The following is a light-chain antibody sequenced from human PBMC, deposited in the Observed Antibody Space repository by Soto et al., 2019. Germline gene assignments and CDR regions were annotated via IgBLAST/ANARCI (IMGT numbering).Light chain of an antibody. CDR3: NSYREDHPPFYV. Sequence: QSVLTQPASVSGSPGQSITISCTGTHSDIGNYNYVSWYQHLPGKAPKLMIYDVGSRPSGVSSRFSGSKSGNTASLAISGLQAEDEADYYCNSYREDHPPFYVFGTGTKVNVL. J-gene: IGLJ1*01. V-gene: IGLV2-14*03. CDR1: HSDIGNYNY. CDR2: DVG.